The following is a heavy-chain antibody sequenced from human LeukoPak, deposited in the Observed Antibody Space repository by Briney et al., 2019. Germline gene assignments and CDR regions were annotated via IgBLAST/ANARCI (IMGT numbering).Heavy chain of an antibody. CDR1: GYSFTSYW. D-gene: IGHD5-24*01. V-gene: IGHV5-10-1*01. Sequence: GESLKISFKGSGYSFTSYWITWVRQMPGKGLEWMGRIDPSDSYTNYSPSFQGHVTISADKSISTAYLQWSSLKASDTAMYYCARQGAYNSGYFDYWGQGTLVTVSS. J-gene: IGHJ4*02. CDR2: IDPSDSYT. CDR3: ARQGAYNSGYFDY.